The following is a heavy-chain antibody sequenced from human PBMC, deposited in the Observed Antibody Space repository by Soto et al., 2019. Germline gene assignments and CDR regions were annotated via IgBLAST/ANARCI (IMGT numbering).Heavy chain of an antibody. CDR1: GYTFTSYD. CDR3: ARVGRRASAFDI. J-gene: IGHJ3*02. D-gene: IGHD1-26*01. CDR2: MNPNSGNT. Sequence: ASVKVSCKASGYTFTSYDINWVRQATGQGLEWMGWMNPNSGNTGDAQKFQGRVTMTRNTSISTAYMELSSLRSEDTAVYYCARVGRRASAFDIWGQGTMVTVSS. V-gene: IGHV1-8*01.